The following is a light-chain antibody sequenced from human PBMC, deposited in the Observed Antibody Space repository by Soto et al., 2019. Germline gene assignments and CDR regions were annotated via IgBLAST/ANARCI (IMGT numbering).Light chain of an antibody. CDR3: QTWGTGSAIVV. CDR1: SGHSNYA. V-gene: IGLV4-69*01. J-gene: IGLJ7*01. CDR2: VNSGGSH. Sequence: QSVLTQSPSASASLGASVKLTCTLSSGHSNYAIAWHQQQPEKGPRYLMKVNSGGSHIKGDGIPDRFSGSSSGAERYLFISSLQSEDGADYYCQTWGTGSAIVVFGGGTKVTVL.